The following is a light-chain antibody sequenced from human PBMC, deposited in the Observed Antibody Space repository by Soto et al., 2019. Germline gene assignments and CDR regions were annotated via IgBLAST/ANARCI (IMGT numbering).Light chain of an antibody. CDR1: NSNIGNIY. CDR3: GTWDSSLSAGV. Sequence: QSVLTQPPSVSAAPGQKVTVSCSGSNSNIGNIYVSWYQQLPGTAPKVLIYENNKRPSGIPDRFSGSKSGTSATLGITGLQTGDEADYYCGTWDSSLSAGVFGTGTKVTVL. V-gene: IGLV1-51*02. CDR2: ENN. J-gene: IGLJ1*01.